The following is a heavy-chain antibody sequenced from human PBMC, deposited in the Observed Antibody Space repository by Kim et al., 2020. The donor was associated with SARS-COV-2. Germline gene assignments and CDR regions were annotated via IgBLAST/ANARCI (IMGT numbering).Heavy chain of an antibody. CDR3: ARDHFYYSISWGFDY. D-gene: IGHD6-13*01. J-gene: IGHJ4*02. V-gene: IGHV4-31*01. Sequence: PSLKSPVTISVDTSKNQFSLKLSSVTAADTAVYYCARDHFYYSISWGFDYWGQGTLVTVSS.